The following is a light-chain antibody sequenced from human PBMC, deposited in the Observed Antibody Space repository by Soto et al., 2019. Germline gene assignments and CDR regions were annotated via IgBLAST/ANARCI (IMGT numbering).Light chain of an antibody. CDR3: SSYTSSNTYV. Sequence: PDLNQAASGKGSDVGSRPISSTGTSSDVGSSNGVSWYQQPPGTAPKLMIYDVSNRPSGVPDRFSGSKSGNTASLTISGLQAEDEADYYCSSYTSSNTYVFGTGTKVTVL. J-gene: IGLJ1*01. V-gene: IGLV2-18*02. CDR1: SSDVGSSNG. CDR2: DVS.